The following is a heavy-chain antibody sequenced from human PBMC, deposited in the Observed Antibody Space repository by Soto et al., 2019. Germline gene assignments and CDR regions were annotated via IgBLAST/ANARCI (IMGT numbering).Heavy chain of an antibody. CDR1: GGTKDSNA. J-gene: IGHJ5*02. V-gene: IGHV1-69*01. CDR2: IIPNFGTA. D-gene: IGHD3-22*01. Sequence: CKESGGTKDSNARRWVRQEKRQGLEWMGGIIPNFGTASYAQKFQGRVTITADESTSTAYMELSSLRSEDTAVYYCARENQDYYDSSGYYYDWFDPWGQGPLVTVSS. CDR3: ARENQDYYDSSGYYYDWFDP.